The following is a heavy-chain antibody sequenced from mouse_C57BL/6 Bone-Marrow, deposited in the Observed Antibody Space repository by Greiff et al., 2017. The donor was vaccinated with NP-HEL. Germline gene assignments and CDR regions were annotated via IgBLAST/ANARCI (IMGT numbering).Heavy chain of an antibody. Sequence: VQLQQSGPELVKPGASVKISCKASGYAFSSSWMNWVKQRPGKGLEWIGRIYPGDGDTNYNGKFKGKATLTADKSSSTAYMQLSSLTSEDSAVYFCAIYYGNPYYYAMDYWGQGTSVTVSS. CDR2: IYPGDGDT. CDR3: AIYYGNPYYYAMDY. J-gene: IGHJ4*01. CDR1: GYAFSSSW. D-gene: IGHD2-1*01. V-gene: IGHV1-82*01.